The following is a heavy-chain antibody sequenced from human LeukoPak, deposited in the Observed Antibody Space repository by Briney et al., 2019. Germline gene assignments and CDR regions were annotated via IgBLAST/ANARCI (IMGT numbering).Heavy chain of an antibody. CDR3: ASLRPYDSSGHFDY. V-gene: IGHV3-64*02. J-gene: IGHJ4*02. Sequence: PGGSLRLSCAASGFTFSSYAMHWVRQAPGKGLEYFSGISTNGGSTYYVDSVKGRFTISRDNSKNTLFLQMNRLRGEDTAVYYCASLRPYDSSGHFDYWGQGTLVTVSS. D-gene: IGHD3-22*01. CDR2: ISTNGGST. CDR1: GFTFSSYA.